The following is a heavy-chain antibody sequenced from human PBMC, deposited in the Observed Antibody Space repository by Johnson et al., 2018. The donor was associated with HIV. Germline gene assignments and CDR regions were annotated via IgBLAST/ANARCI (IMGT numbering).Heavy chain of an antibody. V-gene: IGHV3-20*04. CDR2: ISWNSGSI. Sequence: VQLVESGGGVVQPGGSLRLSCVVSGFTFDNYGMTWVRQAPGKGLEWVSGISWNSGSIGYADSVKGRFTISRDNAKNSLFLHMNSLRAEDTAVYYCARDNPGIAVAGWGQYDTFDIWGQGTMVTVSS. J-gene: IGHJ3*02. D-gene: IGHD6-19*01. CDR3: ARDNPGIAVAGWGQYDTFDI. CDR1: GFTFDNYG.